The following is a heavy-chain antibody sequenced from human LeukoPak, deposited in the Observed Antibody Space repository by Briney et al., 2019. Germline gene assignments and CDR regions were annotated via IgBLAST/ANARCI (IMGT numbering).Heavy chain of an antibody. CDR1: GGSISSYY. CDR3: ARLDAYSSSSNYYYYLDV. CDR2: INHSGST. Sequence: SETLSLTCTVSGGSISSYYWSWIRQPPGKGLEWIGEINHSGSTKYNASLKSRVTISVDTSKNQFSLRLSSVTAADTAVYYCARLDAYSSSSNYYYYLDVWGKGTTVTVSS. D-gene: IGHD6-6*01. J-gene: IGHJ6*03. V-gene: IGHV4-34*01.